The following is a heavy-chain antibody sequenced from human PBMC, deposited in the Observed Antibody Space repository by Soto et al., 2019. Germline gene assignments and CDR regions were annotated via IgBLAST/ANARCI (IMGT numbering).Heavy chain of an antibody. CDR3: ARIRGADSGGNVNYFDY. CDR2: IFSNDEK. Sequence: QVTLKESGPVLVKPTETLTLTCTVSGFSLSNARMGVSWIRQPPGKALEWLAHIFSNDEKSYSTSLKSRLTISKDTSKSQVVLTMTNMDPVDTATYYCARIRGADSGGNVNYFDYWGQGTLVTVSS. D-gene: IGHD4-17*01. V-gene: IGHV2-26*01. J-gene: IGHJ4*02. CDR1: GFSLSNARMG.